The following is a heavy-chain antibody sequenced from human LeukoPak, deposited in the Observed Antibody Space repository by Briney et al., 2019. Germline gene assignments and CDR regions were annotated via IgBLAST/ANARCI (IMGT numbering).Heavy chain of an antibody. Sequence: GGSLRLSCAASGFTFSSYWMHWVRQAPGKGLVWVSRINSDGSSTSYADSVKGRFTISRDNAKNTLYLQMNSLRAEDTAVYYCARSGLYFGYYFDYWGQGTLVTVSS. CDR1: GFTFSSYW. J-gene: IGHJ4*02. CDR2: INSDGSST. D-gene: IGHD3-10*01. V-gene: IGHV3-74*01. CDR3: ARSGLYFGYYFDY.